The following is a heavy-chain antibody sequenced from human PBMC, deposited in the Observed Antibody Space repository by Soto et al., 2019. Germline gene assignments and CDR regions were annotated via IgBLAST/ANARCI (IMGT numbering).Heavy chain of an antibody. CDR1: GFTFSSYG. J-gene: IGHJ4*02. CDR2: ISYDGSNK. D-gene: IGHD6-19*01. Sequence: GGSLRLSCAASGFTFSSYGMHWVRQAPGKGLEWVAVISYDGSNKYYADSVKGRFTISRDNSKNTLYLQMNSLRAEHTAVYYCAILELPYSSGSSDYWGQGTLVTVSS. CDR3: AILELPYSSGSSDY. V-gene: IGHV3-30*03.